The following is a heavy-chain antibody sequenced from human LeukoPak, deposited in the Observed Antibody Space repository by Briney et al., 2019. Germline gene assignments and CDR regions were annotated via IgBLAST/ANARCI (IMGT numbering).Heavy chain of an antibody. D-gene: IGHD3-22*01. V-gene: IGHV1-2*02. CDR3: ARSTYPRDSSGYIMWFRNRPDYYYYMDV. Sequence: GASVNVSCKASGYTFTGYYMHWVRQAPGQGLEGMGWINPNSGGTNYAQKFQGRVTMARDTSISTAYMELSRLRSDDTAVYYCARSTYPRDSSGYIMWFRNRPDYYYYMDVWGKGTTVTVSS. J-gene: IGHJ6*03. CDR1: GYTFTGYY. CDR2: INPNSGGT.